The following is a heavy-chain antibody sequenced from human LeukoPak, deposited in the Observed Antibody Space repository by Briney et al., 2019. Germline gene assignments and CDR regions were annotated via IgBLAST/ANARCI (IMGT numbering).Heavy chain of an antibody. V-gene: IGHV4-39*06. CDR3: ARFGDGSSSYYDFWSGQIDAFDI. Sequence: PSETLSLTCTVSGGSISSGAYYWGWIRQPPGKGLEWIGTIHYSGKTYYNPSLKSRITISIDTSKKQFALKLSSVTAADTAVYYCARFGDGSSSYYDFWSGQIDAFDIWGQGTMVTVSS. CDR1: GGSISSGAYY. D-gene: IGHD3-3*01. J-gene: IGHJ3*02. CDR2: IHYSGKT.